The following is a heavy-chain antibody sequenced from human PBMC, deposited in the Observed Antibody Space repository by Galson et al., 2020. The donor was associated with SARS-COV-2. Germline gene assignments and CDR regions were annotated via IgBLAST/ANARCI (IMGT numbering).Heavy chain of an antibody. CDR2: IYYSGST. J-gene: IGHJ4*02. Sequence: SETLSLTCIVSGGSISSHYWSWIRQPPGQGLEGIGNIYYSGSTNYNPSLKSRVTISEDTSKNQCSLKLILVTAAVTAVYYCARFAYDFWSGSYLDYWGQGTLVTVSS. CDR1: GGSISSHY. D-gene: IGHD3-3*01. CDR3: ARFAYDFWSGSYLDY. V-gene: IGHV4-59*11.